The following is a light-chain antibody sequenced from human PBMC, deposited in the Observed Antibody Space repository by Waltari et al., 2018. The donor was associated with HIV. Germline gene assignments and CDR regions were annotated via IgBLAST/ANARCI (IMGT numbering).Light chain of an antibody. CDR3: QQTNSFPLT. Sequence: DIQMTTAPSSVSAFVGDRVHITCRASQGISTWLAWYQQKPGKAPNLLIYAASSLQSGVPLRFSGSGSGTDFTLTISSVQPDDFSTYFCQQTNSFPLTFGQGTKLELK. CDR1: QGISTW. V-gene: IGKV1-12*01. J-gene: IGKJ1*01. CDR2: AAS.